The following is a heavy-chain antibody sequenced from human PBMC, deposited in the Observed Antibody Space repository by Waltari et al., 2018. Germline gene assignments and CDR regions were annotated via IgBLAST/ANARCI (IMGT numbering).Heavy chain of an antibody. V-gene: IGHV4-38-2*01. D-gene: IGHD1-26*01. CDR2: IYHSGST. CDR3: ARRRPNTRERYFDL. CDR1: GYSISSGYY. Sequence: QVQLQESGTGLVKPSETLSLTCAVSGYSISSGYYCGWIRQPPGKGLEWIVRIYHSGSTYYNPSLKSRVTISVDTSKNQFSLKLSSVTAADTAVYYCARRRPNTRERYFDLWGRGTLVTVSS. J-gene: IGHJ2*01.